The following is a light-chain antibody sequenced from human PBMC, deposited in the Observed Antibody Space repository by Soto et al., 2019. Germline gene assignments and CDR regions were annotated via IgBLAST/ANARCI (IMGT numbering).Light chain of an antibody. J-gene: IGKJ5*01. CDR3: RQSSRTPT. V-gene: IGKV1-39*01. CDR2: GAS. Sequence: FRASQSISSSVNWYEQKPGKAPKLLIYGASTLQSGVPSRFSGSGSATDYILLISRQPPEDFATYYWRQSSRTPTFGQGTRLE. CDR1: QSISSS.